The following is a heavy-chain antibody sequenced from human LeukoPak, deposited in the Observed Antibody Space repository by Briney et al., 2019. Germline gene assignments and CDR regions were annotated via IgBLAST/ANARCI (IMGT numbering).Heavy chain of an antibody. Sequence: GGSLRLSCAASGFSFDDYGMSWVRQAPGKGLEWVSRINWNGGSRGYAESVKGRFTISRDNAKKSLYLQMNSLRAEDTALYYCAREGIDLYYDSSAYYFDNWGQGTLVTVSS. CDR1: GFSFDDYG. CDR2: INWNGGSR. CDR3: AREGIDLYYDSSAYYFDN. V-gene: IGHV3-20*04. J-gene: IGHJ4*02. D-gene: IGHD3-22*01.